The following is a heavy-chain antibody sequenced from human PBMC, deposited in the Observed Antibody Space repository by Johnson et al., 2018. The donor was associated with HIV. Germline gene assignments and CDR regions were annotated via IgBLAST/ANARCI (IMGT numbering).Heavy chain of an antibody. Sequence: QVQLVESGGGVVQPGRSLRLSCAASGFTFSSYAMHWVRQAPGKGLEWVAVISYDGSNKYYADSVKGRFTISRDNSRNRLYLQMSSLRTEDTAVYFCASPGATGRGDGACEIWGQGTMVTVSS. J-gene: IGHJ3*02. CDR1: GFTFSSYA. CDR3: ASPGATGRGDGACEI. V-gene: IGHV3-30*14. D-gene: IGHD5-24*01. CDR2: ISYDGSNK.